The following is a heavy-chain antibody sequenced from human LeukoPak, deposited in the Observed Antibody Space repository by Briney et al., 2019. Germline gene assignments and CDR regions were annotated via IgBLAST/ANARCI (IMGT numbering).Heavy chain of an antibody. CDR1: GYSFTRYY. D-gene: IGHD6-13*01. Sequence: EASVKVSCKTSGYSFTRYYIHWVRQAPAQGLEWMGWINPSSGGTEYAQKFQGRVTMTGDTSISTAYMELSRLRSDDTAVYYCARDRGSSWYVDYWGQGTLVTVSS. V-gene: IGHV1-2*02. CDR2: INPSSGGT. J-gene: IGHJ4*02. CDR3: ARDRGSSWYVDY.